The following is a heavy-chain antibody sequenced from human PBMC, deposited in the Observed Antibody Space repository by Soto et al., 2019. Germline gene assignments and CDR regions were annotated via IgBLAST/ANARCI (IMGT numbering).Heavy chain of an antibody. D-gene: IGHD2-2*01. J-gene: IGHJ4*02. CDR3: VRGRDPSNFIDY. CDR1: GFIFSSYA. Sequence: QVHLVESGGGVVQPGRSLRLSCEASGFIFSSYAMYWVRQAPDKELEWMAVVSHDGNTEYYAASVRGRFTISRDNSRNTLYLQMNSLRGEDTAVYYCVRGRDPSNFIDYWGQGALVTASP. V-gene: IGHV3-30-3*01. CDR2: VSHDGNTE.